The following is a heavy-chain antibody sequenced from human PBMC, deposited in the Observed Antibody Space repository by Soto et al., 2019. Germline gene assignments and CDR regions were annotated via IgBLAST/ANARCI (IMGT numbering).Heavy chain of an antibody. CDR1: EGTFTSYA. J-gene: IGHJ4*02. Sequence: QAQVVQSGAEVRKPGSSVKLSCKASEGTFTSYAIAWLRQAPGQGLEWMGGIIPYYTTLNYAQKFQDMVTITADDSTNTVYMELSSRRSDDTAVYFCASGASRWYPYFFESWAQGTLVTVSS. D-gene: IGHD6-13*01. CDR2: IIPYYTTL. CDR3: ASGASRWYPYFFES. V-gene: IGHV1-69*01.